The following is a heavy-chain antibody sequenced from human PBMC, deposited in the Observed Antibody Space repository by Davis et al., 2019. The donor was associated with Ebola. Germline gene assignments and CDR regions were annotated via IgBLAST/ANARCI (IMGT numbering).Heavy chain of an antibody. CDR3: ARDGVKGQSIAVAGVFDY. Sequence: ASVKVSCKASGYTFTSYYMHWVRQAPGQGLEWMGIINPSGGSTSYAQKFQGRVTMTRDTSTSTVYMELSSLRSEDTAVYYCARDGVKGQSIAVAGVFDYWGQGTLVTVSS. J-gene: IGHJ4*02. CDR1: GYTFTSYY. V-gene: IGHV1-46*01. CDR2: INPSGGST. D-gene: IGHD6-19*01.